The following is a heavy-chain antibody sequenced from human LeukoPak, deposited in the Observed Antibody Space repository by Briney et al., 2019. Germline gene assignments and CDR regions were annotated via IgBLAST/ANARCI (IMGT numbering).Heavy chain of an antibody. J-gene: IGHJ4*02. V-gene: IGHV4-39*01. Sequence: SGTLSLTCTVSGGPISSNDYYWGWIRQSPGKGLEWIANIFYSGSTHYNPSLKSRVSISVDTSKNQFSLKLSSVTAADTAIYYCARQSSHYYGSGTFRHLDYWGQGTLVSVSS. CDR1: GGPISSNDYY. D-gene: IGHD3-10*01. CDR2: IFYSGST. CDR3: ARQSSHYYGSGTFRHLDY.